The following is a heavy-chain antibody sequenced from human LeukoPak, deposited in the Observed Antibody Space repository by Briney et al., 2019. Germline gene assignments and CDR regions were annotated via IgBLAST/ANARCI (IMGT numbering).Heavy chain of an antibody. J-gene: IGHJ4*02. CDR2: ISGSGGST. V-gene: IGHV3-23*01. CDR3: AKVDIVVVVAASNFDY. CDR1: GFTFSSYA. D-gene: IGHD2-15*01. Sequence: GGSLRLSCAASGFTFSSYAMSWVRQAPGKGPEWVSAISGSGGSTYYADSVKGRFTISRDNSKNTLYLQMNSLRAEDTAVYYCAKVDIVVVVAASNFDYWGQGTLVTVSS.